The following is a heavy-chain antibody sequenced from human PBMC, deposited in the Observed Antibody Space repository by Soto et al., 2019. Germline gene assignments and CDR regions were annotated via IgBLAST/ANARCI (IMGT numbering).Heavy chain of an antibody. J-gene: IGHJ2*01. Sequence: QVQLVQSGAEVKKPGSSVKVSCKASGGTFSSYAIRWVRQAHGQGLEWMVGIIPIFGTANNAQKFQGIVTSTAAESTSTAYMELSSLRSEDTAVYYCASVHTRGCNSNGYFDLWGLCTLVTVSS. CDR2: IIPIFGTA. D-gene: IGHD4-4*01. V-gene: IGHV1-69*12. CDR1: GGTFSSYA. CDR3: ASVHTRGCNSNGYFDL.